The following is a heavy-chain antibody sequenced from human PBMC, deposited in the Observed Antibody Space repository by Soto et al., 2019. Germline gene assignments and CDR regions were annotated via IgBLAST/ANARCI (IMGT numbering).Heavy chain of an antibody. CDR3: ARLKGIAAAGTEKNNWFDP. Sequence: SETLSLTCTVSGGSISSSSYYWGWIRQPPGKGLEWIGSIYYSGSTYYNPSLKSRVTISVDTSKNQFSLKLSSVTAADTAVYYCARLKGIAAAGTEKNNWFDPWGQGTLVTVSS. CDR1: GGSISSSSYY. V-gene: IGHV4-39*01. D-gene: IGHD6-13*01. CDR2: IYYSGST. J-gene: IGHJ5*02.